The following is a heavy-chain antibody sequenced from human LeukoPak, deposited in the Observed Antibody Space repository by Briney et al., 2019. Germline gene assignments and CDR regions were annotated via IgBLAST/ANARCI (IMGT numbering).Heavy chain of an antibody. J-gene: IGHJ4*02. D-gene: IGHD2-2*01. CDR3: ARVYCSTTSCHYFDF. Sequence: SGTLSLTCAVSGGSITSSNWWTWVRQPPGKGLEWIGEIYHGGNTNYNPSLKSRVTISVDKSKNQFSLKLSPVTAADTAVYYCARVYCSTTSCHYFDFWGQGTLVTVSS. CDR2: IYHGGNT. V-gene: IGHV4-4*02. CDR1: GGSITSSNW.